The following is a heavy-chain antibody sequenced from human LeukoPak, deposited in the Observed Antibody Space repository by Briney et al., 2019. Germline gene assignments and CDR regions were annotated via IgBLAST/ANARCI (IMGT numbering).Heavy chain of an antibody. J-gene: IGHJ3*02. V-gene: IGHV3-74*01. D-gene: IGHD3-3*01. CDR3: ARNGVASTYDI. CDR1: GFIFSSYW. CDR2: INSDGSST. Sequence: GGSLRLSCAASGFIFSSYWMHWVRQAPGKGLVWVSHINSDGSSTTYAESVKGRFTISRDNPKNTLYLQMNSLRAEDTAVYYCARNGVASTYDIWGQGTMVTVSS.